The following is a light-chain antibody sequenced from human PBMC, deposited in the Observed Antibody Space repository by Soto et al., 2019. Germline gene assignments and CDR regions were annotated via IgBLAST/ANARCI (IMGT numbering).Light chain of an antibody. Sequence: QSALTQPASVSGSPGRSITISCTGTINDVGGYNYVAWYQQSPDKAPKLLIYDVTNRPSGVSDRFSGSKSGNTASLTISGLQAEDEADYYCTSYTSRTNIVVFGGGTKVTVL. CDR3: TSYTSRTNIVV. CDR1: INDVGGYNY. J-gene: IGLJ2*01. CDR2: DVT. V-gene: IGLV2-14*01.